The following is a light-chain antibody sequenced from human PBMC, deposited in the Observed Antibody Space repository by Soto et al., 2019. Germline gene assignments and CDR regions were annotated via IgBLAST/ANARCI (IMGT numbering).Light chain of an antibody. V-gene: IGKV2-28*01. J-gene: IGKJ1*01. CDR2: LGS. CDR3: MQAIQAPRT. Sequence: IVLTQSPLSLPVTPGEPASISCRSSQSLPSSNGNFYLVWYLKRPGQSPQLLIYLGSIRASGVPDRFSGSGSGTDFTLKITRVEAEDVGVYYCMQAIQAPRTFGLGTKGDIK. CDR1: QSLPSSNGNFY.